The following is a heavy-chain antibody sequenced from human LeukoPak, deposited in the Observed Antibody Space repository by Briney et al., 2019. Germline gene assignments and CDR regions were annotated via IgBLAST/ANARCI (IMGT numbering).Heavy chain of an antibody. D-gene: IGHD3-10*01. Sequence: GGSLRLSCAASGFTFSDFGMNWVGQAPGKGLEWVAFIKGDETEKHYVDSLKGRFTISRDNAENSLSLQMNSLTVEDTAVYFCARGRFFYGWGIDVWGQGTTVIVSS. J-gene: IGHJ6*02. V-gene: IGHV3-7*01. CDR3: ARGRFFYGWGIDV. CDR2: IKGDETEK. CDR1: GFTFSDFG.